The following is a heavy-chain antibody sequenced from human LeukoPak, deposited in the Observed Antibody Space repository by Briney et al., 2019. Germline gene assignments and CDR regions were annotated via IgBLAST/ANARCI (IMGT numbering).Heavy chain of an antibody. CDR2: IYYSGST. V-gene: IGHV4-39*01. J-gene: IGHJ5*02. CDR3: ARHISEAGAAFNWFDP. Sequence: SETLSLTCTVSGGSISSSSYYWGWIRQPPGKGLEWIGRIYYSGSTYYNPSLKSLVTISVDASKNQFSLKLSSVTAADTAVYYCARHISEAGAAFNWFDPWGQGTLVTVSS. D-gene: IGHD6-19*01. CDR1: GGSISSSSYY.